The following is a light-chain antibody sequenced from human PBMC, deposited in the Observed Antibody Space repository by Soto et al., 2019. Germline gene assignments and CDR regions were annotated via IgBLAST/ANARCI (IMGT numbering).Light chain of an antibody. Sequence: EIVLTQSPGTLSLSPGERATLSCRASQSVSSSYLAWYQQKPGQAPRLLIYGASTRATGHHARFSGSGSGTEFTLTISSLQSEDFAVYYCQQYNKWPLFTFGQGTKVDIK. CDR2: GAS. CDR1: QSVSSSY. CDR3: QQYNKWPLFT. J-gene: IGKJ2*01. V-gene: IGKV3-15*01.